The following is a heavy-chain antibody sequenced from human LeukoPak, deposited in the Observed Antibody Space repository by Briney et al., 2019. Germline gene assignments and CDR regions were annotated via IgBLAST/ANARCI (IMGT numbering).Heavy chain of an antibody. V-gene: IGHV5-51*01. CDR2: IYPAGSDT. Sequence: GESLKISCKGSGYTFSSSWIGWVRQMPGIGLEWMGFIYPAGSDTRYSPSFQGQVSISVDKSISTAYLQWSSLKASDTAMYYCAGLYGHYFDYWGQGTLVTVSS. D-gene: IGHD4-17*01. CDR1: GYTFSSSW. J-gene: IGHJ4*02. CDR3: AGLYGHYFDY.